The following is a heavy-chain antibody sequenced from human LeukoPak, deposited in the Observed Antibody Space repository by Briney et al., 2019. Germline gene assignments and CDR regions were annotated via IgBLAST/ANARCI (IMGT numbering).Heavy chain of an antibody. Sequence: GGSLRLSCAASGFPFSSYAMTWVRQTPGKGLEWVSVISGSGGSTYYADSAKGRFTISRDNSKNTLYLQMNSLRAEDTAVYYCAKDYYYDSSGYYSTRLDSWGQGTLVTVSS. D-gene: IGHD3-22*01. CDR1: GFPFSSYA. CDR3: AKDYYYDSSGYYSTRLDS. CDR2: ISGSGGST. V-gene: IGHV3-23*01. J-gene: IGHJ4*02.